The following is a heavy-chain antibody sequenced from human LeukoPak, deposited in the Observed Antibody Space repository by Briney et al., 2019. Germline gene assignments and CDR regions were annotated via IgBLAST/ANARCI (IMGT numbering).Heavy chain of an antibody. CDR1: GFTVSSNY. D-gene: IGHD6-19*01. CDR3: ARGPYSNGSSADY. J-gene: IGHJ4*02. V-gene: IGHV3-66*01. CDR2: IYSGGST. Sequence: GGSLRLSCAASGFTVSSNYMSWVRQAPGKGLEWVSVIYSGGSTYYADSVKGRFTISRDNSKNTLYLQMNSLRAEDTAVYYCARGPYSNGSSADYWGQGTLVTVSS.